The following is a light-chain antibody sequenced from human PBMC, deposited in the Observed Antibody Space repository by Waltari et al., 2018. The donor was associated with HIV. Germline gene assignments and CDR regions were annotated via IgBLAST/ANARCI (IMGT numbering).Light chain of an antibody. CDR2: RNN. J-gene: IGLJ2*01. CDR3: ATWDDSLSGSL. V-gene: IGLV1-47*01. Sequence: QSVLTQPPSASGTPGPRVTISCSGSSSNLGRNYVYWYQHLPGTAPKLLIYRNNQRPSGVPCRFSGSKSGTSASLAISGLRSEDEADYYCATWDDSLSGSLFGGGTKLTVL. CDR1: SSNLGRNY.